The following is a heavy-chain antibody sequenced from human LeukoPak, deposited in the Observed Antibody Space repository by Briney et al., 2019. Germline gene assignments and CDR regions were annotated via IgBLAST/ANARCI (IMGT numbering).Heavy chain of an antibody. CDR1: GFTFSSYA. CDR3: ARDRSSGWYVYYYGMDV. CDR2: ISYDGSNK. D-gene: IGHD6-19*01. V-gene: IGHV3-30-3*01. Sequence: GGSLRLSCAASGFTFSSYAMHWVRQAPGKGLEWVAVISYDGSNKYYADSVKGRFTISRDNSKNTLYLQMNSLRAEDTAVYYCARDRSSGWYVYYYGMDVWGLGTTVTVSS. J-gene: IGHJ6*02.